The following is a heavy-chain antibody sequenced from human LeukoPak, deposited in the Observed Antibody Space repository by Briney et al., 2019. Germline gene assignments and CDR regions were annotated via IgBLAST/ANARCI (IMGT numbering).Heavy chain of an antibody. V-gene: IGHV3-53*01. D-gene: IGHD5-12*01. CDR1: GFTVSSNY. CDR2: IYSGGST. CDR3: ARVGSGYRFYFDY. Sequence: PGGSLRLSCTASGFTVSSNYMSWVRQAPGKGLEWVSVIYSGGSTYYADSVKGRFTISRDNSKNTLYLQMNSLRAEDTAVYYCARVGSGYRFYFDYWGQGTLVAVSS. J-gene: IGHJ4*02.